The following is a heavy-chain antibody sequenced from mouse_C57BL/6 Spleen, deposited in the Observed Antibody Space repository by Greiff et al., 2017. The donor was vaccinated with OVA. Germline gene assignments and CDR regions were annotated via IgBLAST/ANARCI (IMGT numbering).Heavy chain of an antibody. CDR2: IDPAHGNT. J-gene: IGHJ3*01. Sequence: VQLQQSVAELVRPGASVKLSCTASGFNIKNTYMHWVKQRPEQGLEWIGRIDPAHGNTKYAPKFQGKATITADTSSNTAYLQLSSLTSEDTAIYYGSCRDYYGSSYGFAYWGQGTLVTVSA. CDR1: GFNIKNTY. CDR3: SCRDYYGSSYGFAY. V-gene: IGHV14-3*01. D-gene: IGHD1-1*01.